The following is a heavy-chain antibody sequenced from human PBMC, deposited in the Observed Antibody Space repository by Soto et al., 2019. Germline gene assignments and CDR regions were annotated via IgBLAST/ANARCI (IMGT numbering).Heavy chain of an antibody. CDR2: IIPIFGTA. J-gene: IGHJ4*02. V-gene: IGHV1-69*12. CDR1: GGTFSSYA. CDR3: ARDAVPGYGDYHLDY. Sequence: QVQLVQSGAEVKKPGSSVKVSCKASGGTFSSYAISWVRQAPGQGLEWMGGIIPIFGTANYAQKCQGRVTITADESTSTAYIELSSRISEDTAVYYCARDAVPGYGDYHLDYWGQGTLITVSS. D-gene: IGHD4-17*01.